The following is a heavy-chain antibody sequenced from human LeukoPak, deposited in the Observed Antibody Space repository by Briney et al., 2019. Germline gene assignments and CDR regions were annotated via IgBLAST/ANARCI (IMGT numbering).Heavy chain of an antibody. D-gene: IGHD7-27*01. CDR2: ISGSSSAI. CDR1: GFTFISYS. CDR3: ARGRLGTDFDY. J-gene: IGHJ4*02. Sequence: GESLRLSCAASGFTFISYSMNWVRQAPGRGLEWVSYISGSSSAIYYADSVKGRFTISRDNAMNPLYLQMNSLRDDDTAVYYCARGRLGTDFDYWGQGTLVTVSS. V-gene: IGHV3-48*02.